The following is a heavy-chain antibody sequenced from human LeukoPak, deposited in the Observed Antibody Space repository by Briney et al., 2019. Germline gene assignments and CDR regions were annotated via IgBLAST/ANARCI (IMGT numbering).Heavy chain of an antibody. CDR2: INHSGST. CDR3: ARVGRDYVWGSYRRNHLDY. V-gene: IGHV4-34*01. CDR1: GGSFSGYY. D-gene: IGHD3-16*02. J-gene: IGHJ4*02. Sequence: PSETLSLTCAVYGGSFSGYYWSWIRQPPGKGLEWIGEINHSGSTNYNPSLKSRVTISVDTSKNQFSLKLSSVTAADTAVYYRARVGRDYVWGSYRRNHLDYWGQGTLVTVSS.